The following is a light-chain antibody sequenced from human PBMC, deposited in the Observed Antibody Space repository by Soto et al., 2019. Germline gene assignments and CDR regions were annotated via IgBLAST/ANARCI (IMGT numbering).Light chain of an antibody. J-gene: IGLJ1*01. CDR3: SSYAGGNTYV. Sequence: ALTQPPSASGSPGQSVTISCTGTSSDVGGSNYVSWYQQHPGKVPKVMIYEVSKRPSGVPDRFSGSKSGNTASLTVSGLQADDEADYYCSSYAGGNTYVFGTGTKLTVL. CDR2: EVS. V-gene: IGLV2-8*01. CDR1: SSDVGGSNY.